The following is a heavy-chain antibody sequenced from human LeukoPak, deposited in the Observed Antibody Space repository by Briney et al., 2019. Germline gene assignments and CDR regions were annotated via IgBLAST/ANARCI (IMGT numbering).Heavy chain of an antibody. CDR3: ATETNGRHYDY. CDR1: GLTFPTSG. Sequence: GGSLRLSCTASGLTFPTSGFDWVRQAPGRGLEWVASIGPTGSDRYHADSIKGRFTTSRDNANNFLYLQMNSLRAEDTAVYYCATETNGRHYDYWGQGTLLTVSS. J-gene: IGHJ4*02. CDR2: IGPTGSDR. D-gene: IGHD1-14*01. V-gene: IGHV3-21*06.